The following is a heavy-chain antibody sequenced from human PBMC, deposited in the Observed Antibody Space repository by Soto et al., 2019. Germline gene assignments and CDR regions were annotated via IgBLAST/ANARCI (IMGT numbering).Heavy chain of an antibody. CDR1: GFTFSNYG. CDR3: ARDLSGPLDY. V-gene: IGHV3-33*01. D-gene: IGHD3-16*02. J-gene: IGHJ4*02. CDR2: IWYDGNNK. Sequence: PGGSLRLSCVASGFTFSNYGMHWVRQAPGKGLEWVALIWYDGNNKYYADSVKGRFTISRDNSKNTLSLQMDSLRAEDTAVYYCARDLSGPLDYWGQGTLVTVSS.